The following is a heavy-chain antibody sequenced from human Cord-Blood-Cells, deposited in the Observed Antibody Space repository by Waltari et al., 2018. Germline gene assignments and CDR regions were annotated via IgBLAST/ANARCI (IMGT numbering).Heavy chain of an antibody. CDR3: ARPTYYDFWSGYYDAFDI. Sequence: QVQLVQSGAEVKKPGASVKVSCKASGSTFTSYGISWVRQAPGQGLEWMGWISAYNGNTNYAQKLQGRVTMTTDTSTSTAYMELRSLRSDDTAVYYCARPTYYDFWSGYYDAFDIWGQGTMVTVSS. CDR2: ISAYNGNT. D-gene: IGHD3-3*01. J-gene: IGHJ3*02. V-gene: IGHV1-18*01. CDR1: GSTFTSYG.